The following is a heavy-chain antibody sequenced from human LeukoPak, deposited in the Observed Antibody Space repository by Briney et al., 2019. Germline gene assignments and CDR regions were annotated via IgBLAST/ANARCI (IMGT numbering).Heavy chain of an antibody. CDR2: ISSSSSTI. D-gene: IGHD5-12*01. J-gene: IGHJ4*02. V-gene: IGHV3-48*04. Sequence: PGGSLRISCAASGFTFSSYSMNWVRQAPGEGLEWVSYISSSSSTIYYADSVKGRFTISRDNAKNSLYLQMNSLRAEDAAVYYCASVRRISGYDSWGGYWGQGTLVTVSS. CDR3: ASVRRISGYDSWGGY. CDR1: GFTFSSYS.